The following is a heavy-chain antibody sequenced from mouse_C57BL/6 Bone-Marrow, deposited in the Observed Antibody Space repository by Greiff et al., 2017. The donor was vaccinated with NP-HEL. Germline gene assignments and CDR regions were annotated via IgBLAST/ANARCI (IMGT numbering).Heavy chain of an antibody. D-gene: IGHD1-1*01. CDR1: GFTFSDFY. J-gene: IGHJ1*03. Sequence: EVKVVESGGGLVQSGRSLRLSCATSGFTFSDFYMEWVRQAPGKGLEWIAASRNKANDYTTEYSASVKGRFIVSRDTSQSILYLQMNALRAEDTAIYYCARDANYYGSSLYWYVDVWGTGTTVTVSS. CDR2: SRNKANDYTT. V-gene: IGHV7-1*01. CDR3: ARDANYYGSSLYWYVDV.